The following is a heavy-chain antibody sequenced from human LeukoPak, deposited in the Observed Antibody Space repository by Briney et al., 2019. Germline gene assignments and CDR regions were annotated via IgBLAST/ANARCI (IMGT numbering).Heavy chain of an antibody. CDR1: GFTVSSNY. Sequence: GGSLRLSCAASGFTVSSNYMSWVRQAPGKGLEWVSVIYSGGSTYYADSVKGRFTISRHNSKNTLYLQMNSLRAEDTAAYYCARVSWRYCSGGSCPNANDYWGQGTLVTVSS. V-gene: IGHV3-53*04. CDR2: IYSGGST. CDR3: ARVSWRYCSGGSCPNANDY. D-gene: IGHD2-15*01. J-gene: IGHJ4*02.